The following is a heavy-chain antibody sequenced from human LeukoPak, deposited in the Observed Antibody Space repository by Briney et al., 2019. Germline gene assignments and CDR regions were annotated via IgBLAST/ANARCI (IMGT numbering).Heavy chain of an antibody. CDR3: ARSMIVVVRLVY. J-gene: IGHJ4*02. V-gene: IGHV1-2*02. CDR1: GYTFTGYY. D-gene: IGHD3-22*01. CDR2: INLNSGGT. Sequence: ASVKLSCKASGYTFTGYYIHWVRQAPGQGLEWMGWINLNSGGTNYAQKFQGRVTMTRDTSITTAYMELSRLRSDDTAVYYCARSMIVVVRLVYWGQGTLVTVSS.